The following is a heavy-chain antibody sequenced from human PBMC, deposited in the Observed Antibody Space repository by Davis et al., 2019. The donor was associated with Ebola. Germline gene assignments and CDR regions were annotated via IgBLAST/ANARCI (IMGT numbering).Heavy chain of an antibody. J-gene: IGHJ4*02. D-gene: IGHD2-15*01. CDR2: IRYDGSNK. Sequence: PGGSLRLSCAASGFTFSNYGMHWVRQAPGKGLEWVALIRYDGSNKYYADSVKGRFTISRDNSKNTLYLQMDSLSTVDTAVYHCASGGYDVTRPFGNRGQGTLVTVSS. V-gene: IGHV3-30*02. CDR3: ASGGYDVTRPFGN. CDR1: GFTFSNYG.